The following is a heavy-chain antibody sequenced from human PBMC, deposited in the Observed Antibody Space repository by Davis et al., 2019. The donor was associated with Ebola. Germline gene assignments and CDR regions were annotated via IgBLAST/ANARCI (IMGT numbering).Heavy chain of an antibody. Sequence: GGSLRLSCAASGFTFSNAWMSWVRQAPGKGLEWVGRIKSKTDGGTTDYAAPVKGRFTISRDDSKNTLYLQMNSLKTEDTAVYYCTTPRARITIFGVVPFWGQGTTVTVSS. CDR1: GFTFSNAW. J-gene: IGHJ6*02. CDR3: TTPRARITIFGVVPF. CDR2: IKSKTDGGTT. V-gene: IGHV3-15*01. D-gene: IGHD3-3*01.